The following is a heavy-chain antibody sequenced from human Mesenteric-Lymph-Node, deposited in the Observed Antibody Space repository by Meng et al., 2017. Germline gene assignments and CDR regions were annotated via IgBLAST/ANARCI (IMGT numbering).Heavy chain of an antibody. D-gene: IGHD6-19*01. CDR1: GFTFSSYA. J-gene: IGHJ3*02. V-gene: IGHV3-23*01. CDR2: ISGSGGST. CDR3: AKAPQSSGWYEDAFDI. Sequence: GESLKISCAASGFTFSSYAMSWVRQAPGKGLEWVSAISGSGGSTYYADSVKGRFTISRDNSKNTLYLQMNSLRAEDTAVYYCAKAPQSSGWYEDAFDIWGQGTMVTVSS.